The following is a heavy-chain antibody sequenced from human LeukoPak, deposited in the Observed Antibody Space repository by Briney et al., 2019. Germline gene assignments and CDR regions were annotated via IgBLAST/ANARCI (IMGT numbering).Heavy chain of an antibody. Sequence: GASVKVSCKASGYTFTSYYMHWVRQAPGQGREWMGIINPSGGSTSYAQKFQGRVTMTRDTSTSTVYMELSSLRSEDTAVYYCAREGSGGSRRPDNYYYYGMDVWGQGTTVTVSS. D-gene: IGHD2-15*01. CDR3: AREGSGGSRRPDNYYYYGMDV. CDR1: GYTFTSYY. CDR2: INPSGGST. J-gene: IGHJ6*02. V-gene: IGHV1-46*01.